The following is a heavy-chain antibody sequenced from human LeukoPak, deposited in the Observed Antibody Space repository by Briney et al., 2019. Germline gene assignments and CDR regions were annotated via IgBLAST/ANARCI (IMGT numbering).Heavy chain of an antibody. CDR1: GFTFTSYG. Sequence: PGGSLRLSCAASGFTFTSYGMSWVRQAPGKGLEWVSAISGSGGSAYYADSVKGWFTISRDNSKNTVYLQMNSLRAEDTAAYYCAKRRHYYDSSGPFDYWGQGTLVTVSS. CDR2: ISGSGGSA. CDR3: AKRRHYYDSSGPFDY. J-gene: IGHJ4*02. V-gene: IGHV3-23*01. D-gene: IGHD3-22*01.